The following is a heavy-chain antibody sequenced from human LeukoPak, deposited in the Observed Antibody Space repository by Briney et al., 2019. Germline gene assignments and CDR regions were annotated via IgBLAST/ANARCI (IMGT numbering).Heavy chain of an antibody. Sequence: SETLSLTCTVSGGSISSGGYYWSWIRQPPGKGLEWIEYIYHSGSTYYNPSLKSRVTISVDRSKNQFSLRLSSVTAADTAVYYCARRDGTTNYWGQGTLVTVSS. CDR1: GGSISSGGYY. CDR3: ARRDGTTNY. D-gene: IGHD1-7*01. CDR2: IYHSGST. J-gene: IGHJ4*02. V-gene: IGHV4-30-2*01.